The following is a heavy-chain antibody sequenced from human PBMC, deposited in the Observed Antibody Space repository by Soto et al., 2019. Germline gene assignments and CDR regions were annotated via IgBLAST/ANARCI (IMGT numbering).Heavy chain of an antibody. CDR3: AKGGLDYYYYMDV. Sequence: GGSLRLSCAASGFTFSSYAMSWVRQAPGKGLEWVSAISGSGGSTYYADSVKGRFTISRDNSKNTLYLQMNSLRAEDTAVYYGAKGGLDYYYYMDVWGKGTTVTVSS. D-gene: IGHD6-19*01. CDR1: GFTFSSYA. V-gene: IGHV3-23*01. J-gene: IGHJ6*03. CDR2: ISGSGGST.